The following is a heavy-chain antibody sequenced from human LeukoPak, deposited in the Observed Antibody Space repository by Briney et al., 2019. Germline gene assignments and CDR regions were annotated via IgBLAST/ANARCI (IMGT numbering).Heavy chain of an antibody. CDR3: AKERRGYYMDV. CDR2: ISWDASGT. D-gene: IGHD3-10*01. Sequence: GSLRLSCAASGFNFGHYAMQWVRQAPGKGLEWVSLISWDASGTYYADSVKGRFTTSRDNSKNSLSLQMNSLRPEDTALYYCAKERRGYYMDVWGKGTTVTVSS. J-gene: IGHJ6*03. V-gene: IGHV3-43D*03. CDR1: GFNFGHYA.